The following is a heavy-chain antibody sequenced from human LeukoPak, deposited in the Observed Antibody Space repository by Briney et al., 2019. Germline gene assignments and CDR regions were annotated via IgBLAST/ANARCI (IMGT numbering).Heavy chain of an antibody. CDR3: ARVVIGYRGYDPAQLFDY. Sequence: GASVKVSCKASGYTFTSYDISWVRQAPGQGLEWMGWISAYNGNTYYAQKLQDRVTMTTETSTSTAYMELRSLRSDDTAVYYCARVVIGYRGYDPAQLFDYWGQGTLVTVSS. CDR1: GYTFTSYD. D-gene: IGHD5-12*01. CDR2: ISAYNGNT. V-gene: IGHV1-18*04. J-gene: IGHJ4*02.